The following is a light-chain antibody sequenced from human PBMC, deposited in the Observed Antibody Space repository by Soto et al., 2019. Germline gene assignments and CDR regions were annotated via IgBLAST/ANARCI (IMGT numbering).Light chain of an antibody. Sequence: QSALTQPPSASGSPGQSVTISCTGTNRDVGTHNYVSWYQQYPGKAPKLLIYDVVKRPSGIPHRFSGSKPGSTASLTVSGLQADDEADYYCFSYAGGSTFVFGTGTKVTVL. CDR2: DVV. V-gene: IGLV2-8*01. J-gene: IGLJ1*01. CDR1: NRDVGTHNY. CDR3: FSYAGGSTFV.